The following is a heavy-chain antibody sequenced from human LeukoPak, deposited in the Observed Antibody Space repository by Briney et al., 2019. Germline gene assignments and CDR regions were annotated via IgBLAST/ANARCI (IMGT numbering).Heavy chain of an antibody. CDR1: GFTFSSYA. CDR3: AKAPVTTCSGAYCYPFDY. J-gene: IGHJ4*02. Sequence: PGGSLRLSCAASGFTFSSYAMHWVRQAPGKGLEWVAVISYDGSNKYYADSVKGRFTISRDNSEKTVYLQMNRLRAEGAAVYYCAKAPVTTCSGAYCYPFDYWGQGTLVTVSS. D-gene: IGHD2-21*01. V-gene: IGHV3-30*04. CDR2: ISYDGSNK.